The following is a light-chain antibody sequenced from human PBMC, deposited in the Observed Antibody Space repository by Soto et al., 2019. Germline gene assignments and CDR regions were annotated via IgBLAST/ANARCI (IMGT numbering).Light chain of an antibody. Sequence: EIVLTQSPATLSLSPGERATLSCRSSQSISSSYLAWYQQRPGQAPRLLXYGASSRATGIPDRFSGSGSGTEFTLTISSLEPEDFAVYYCQQRYSWPPITFGQGTRLEIK. V-gene: IGKV3D-20*02. CDR2: GAS. CDR1: QSISSSY. J-gene: IGKJ5*01. CDR3: QQRYSWPPIT.